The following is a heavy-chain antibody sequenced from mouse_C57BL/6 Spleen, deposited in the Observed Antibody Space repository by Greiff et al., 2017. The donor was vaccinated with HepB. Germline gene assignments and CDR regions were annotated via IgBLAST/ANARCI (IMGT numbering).Heavy chain of an antibody. CDR2: IWSGGST. J-gene: IGHJ3*01. CDR3: ASDYHGGFAY. D-gene: IGHD1-1*01. V-gene: IGHV2-2*01. Sequence: VKLVESGPGLVQPSQSLSITCTVSGFSLTSYGVHWVRQSPGKGLEWLGVIWSGGSTDYNAAFISRLSISKDNSKSQVFFKMNSLQADDTAIYYCASDYHGGFAYWGQGTLVTVSA. CDR1: GFSLTSYG.